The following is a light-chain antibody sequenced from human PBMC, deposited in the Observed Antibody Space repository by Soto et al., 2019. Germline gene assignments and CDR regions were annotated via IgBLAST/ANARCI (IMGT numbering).Light chain of an antibody. Sequence: QLVLTQSPSASASLGASVKLTCTLSSGHSSYAIAWHQQQPEKGPRYLMKLNSDGSHSKGDGIPDRFSGSSSGAERYLTIPSLQSEDEADDYCQTWGTGVYVVFGGGTKLTVL. J-gene: IGLJ2*01. CDR2: LNSDGSH. V-gene: IGLV4-69*01. CDR3: QTWGTGVYVV. CDR1: SGHSSYA.